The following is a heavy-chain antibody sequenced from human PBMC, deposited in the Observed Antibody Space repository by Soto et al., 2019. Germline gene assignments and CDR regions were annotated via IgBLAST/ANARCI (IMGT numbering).Heavy chain of an antibody. CDR3: ASFHPIGNYDY. D-gene: IGHD1-26*01. CDR2: ISYDGSHK. CDR1: GFTFSSYA. V-gene: IGHV3-30-3*01. Sequence: QVPLVESGGGVVQPGRSLRLSCAASGFTFSSYAMHWVRQAPGKGLEWVAVISYDGSHKYYADSVKGRFTISRDNSKNTLYLQMNSLRAEDTAVYYCASFHPIGNYDYWGQGTLVTVSS. J-gene: IGHJ4*02.